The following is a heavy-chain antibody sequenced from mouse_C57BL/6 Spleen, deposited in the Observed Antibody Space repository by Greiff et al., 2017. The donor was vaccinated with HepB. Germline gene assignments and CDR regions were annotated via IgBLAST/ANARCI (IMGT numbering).Heavy chain of an antibody. J-gene: IGHJ2*01. CDR1: GYTFTSYW. D-gene: IGHD2-4*01. CDR3: ARSAYDYDGLYFDY. V-gene: IGHV1-61*01. Sequence: QVQLQQPGAELVRPGSSVKLSCKASGYTFTSYWMDWVKQRPGQGLEWIGNIYPSDSETHYNQKFKDKATLTVDKSSSTAYMQLSSLTSEDSAVYYSARSAYDYDGLYFDYWGQGTTLTVSS. CDR2: IYPSDSET.